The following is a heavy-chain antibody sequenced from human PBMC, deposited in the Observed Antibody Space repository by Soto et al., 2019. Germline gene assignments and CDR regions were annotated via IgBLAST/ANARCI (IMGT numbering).Heavy chain of an antibody. V-gene: IGHV4-59*01. J-gene: IGHJ4*02. Sequence: SETLSLTCTVSGRSISSYYWSWIRQPPGKGLEWIGYIYYSGSTNYNPSLKSRVTISVDTSKNQFSLKLSSVTAADTAVYYCARVGRYGDYDNWGQGTLVTVSS. D-gene: IGHD4-17*01. CDR1: GRSISSYY. CDR2: IYYSGST. CDR3: ARVGRYGDYDN.